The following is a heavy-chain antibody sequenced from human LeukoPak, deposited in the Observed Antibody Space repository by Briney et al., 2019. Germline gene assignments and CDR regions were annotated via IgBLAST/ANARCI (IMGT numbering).Heavy chain of an antibody. CDR2: IWYDGSNK. V-gene: IGHV3-33*08. CDR3: ARDARFGELRD. Sequence: GGSLRLSCAASGFTFSSYGMHWVRQAPGKGLEWVAVIWYDGSNKYYADSVKGRFTISRDNSKNTLYLQMNSLRAEDTAVYYCARDARFGELRDWGQGTLVTVSS. D-gene: IGHD3-10*01. J-gene: IGHJ4*02. CDR1: GFTFSSYG.